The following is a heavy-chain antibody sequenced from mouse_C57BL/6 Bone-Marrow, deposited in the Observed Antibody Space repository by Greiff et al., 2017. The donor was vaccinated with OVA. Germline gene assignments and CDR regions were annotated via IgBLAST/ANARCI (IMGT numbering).Heavy chain of an antibody. J-gene: IGHJ2*01. CDR3: ARSGYYGSYY. V-gene: IGHV1-54*01. Sequence: VQLQQSGAELVRPGTSVKVSCKASGYAFTNYLIEWVKQRPGQGLEWIGVINPGSGGTNYNEKFKGKATLTADKSSSTAYMQLNSLTSEDSAVYFCARSGYYGSYYWGQGTTLTVSS. CDR1: GYAFTNYL. CDR2: INPGSGGT. D-gene: IGHD1-1*01.